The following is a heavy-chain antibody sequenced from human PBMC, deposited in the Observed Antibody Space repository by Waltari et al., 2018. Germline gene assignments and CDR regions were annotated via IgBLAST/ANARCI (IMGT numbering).Heavy chain of an antibody. D-gene: IGHD2-8*01. CDR2: ISVYRGDT. J-gene: IGHJ4*02. CDR1: DYKFNSFG. Sequence: HLVQSGGEVKKPGASVKVSCTASDYKFNSFGVTWVRQAPGQGLEWMGWISVYRGDTEHEQKFQDRLTMTTDISTSTAYMELRDLRSDDTAVYYCARASALMVYAVSGGNFDFWGQGSLVTVSS. CDR3: ARASALMVYAVSGGNFDF. V-gene: IGHV1-18*01.